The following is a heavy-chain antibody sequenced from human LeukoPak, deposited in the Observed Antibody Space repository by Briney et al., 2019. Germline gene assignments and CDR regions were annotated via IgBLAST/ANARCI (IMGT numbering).Heavy chain of an antibody. CDR2: IYDSGST. Sequence: PSEILSLTCTVSGDSISSYYWSWIRQPPGKGLEWSGYIYDSGSTNYNPSLKSRVTISLDTSKNQFSLKLRAVTAADPALYYCARGNPVATAGTKGGWFDPWGQGTLVTVS. D-gene: IGHD6-13*01. CDR3: ARGNPVATAGTKGGWFDP. J-gene: IGHJ5*02. V-gene: IGHV4-59*01. CDR1: GDSISSYY.